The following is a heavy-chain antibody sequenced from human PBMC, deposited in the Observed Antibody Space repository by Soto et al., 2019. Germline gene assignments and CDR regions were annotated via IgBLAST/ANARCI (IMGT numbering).Heavy chain of an antibody. Sequence: QVQLVQSGAEVKKPGSSMKVSCKASGGTFGSYAINWVRQAPGQGLEWMGGIIPIFDTTNYARKFQGRVTATADESTTTAYMYMRSLRAEDTALYYCARSARGSTRLYYYYGMDVWGQGTTVTVSS. V-gene: IGHV1-69*01. CDR2: IIPIFDTT. CDR1: GGTFGSYA. CDR3: ARSARGSTRLYYYYGMDV. D-gene: IGHD2-15*01. J-gene: IGHJ6*02.